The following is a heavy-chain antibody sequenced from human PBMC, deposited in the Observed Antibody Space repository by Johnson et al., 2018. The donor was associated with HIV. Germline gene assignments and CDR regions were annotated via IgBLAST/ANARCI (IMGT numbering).Heavy chain of an antibody. Sequence: VQLVESGGGLVQPGGSLRLSCAASGFTFSSYAMSWVRQAPGKGLEWVSAISGSGGSTYYADSVKGRFTISRDNSKNPLYLQMNSLRAEDAAVYYCASEASFAPRPATAFDIWGQGTLVTVSS. CDR3: ASEASFAPRPATAFDI. CDR1: GFTFSSYA. V-gene: IGHV3-23*04. D-gene: IGHD2/OR15-2a*01. CDR2: ISGSGGST. J-gene: IGHJ3*02.